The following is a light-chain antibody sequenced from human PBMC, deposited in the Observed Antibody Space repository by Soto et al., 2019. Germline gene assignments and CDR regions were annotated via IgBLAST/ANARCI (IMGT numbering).Light chain of an antibody. CDR3: SSYTSSSIVV. J-gene: IGLJ2*01. Sequence: QSALTQPASVSGSPGQSITISGTGTSSDVGAYNYVSWYQQHPGKAPKLMIFDVSNRPSGVSNRFSGSKSGNTASLTISGLQAEDEADYYCSSYTSSSIVVFGGGTKLTVL. CDR1: SSDVGAYNY. CDR2: DVS. V-gene: IGLV2-14*03.